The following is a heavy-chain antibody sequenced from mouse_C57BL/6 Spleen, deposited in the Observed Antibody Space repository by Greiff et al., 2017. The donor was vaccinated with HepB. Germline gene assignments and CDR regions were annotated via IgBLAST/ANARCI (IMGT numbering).Heavy chain of an antibody. CDR1: GFTFSSYA. CDR3: TRDRDYGSSDERFAY. Sequence: EVQRVESGEGLVKPGGSLKLSCAASGFTFSSYAMSWVRQTPEKRLEWVAYISSGGDYIYYADTVKGRFTISRDNARNTLYLQMSSLKSEDTAMYYCTRDRDYGSSDERFAYCGQGTLVTVSA. D-gene: IGHD1-1*01. J-gene: IGHJ3*01. CDR2: ISSGGDYI. V-gene: IGHV5-9-1*02.